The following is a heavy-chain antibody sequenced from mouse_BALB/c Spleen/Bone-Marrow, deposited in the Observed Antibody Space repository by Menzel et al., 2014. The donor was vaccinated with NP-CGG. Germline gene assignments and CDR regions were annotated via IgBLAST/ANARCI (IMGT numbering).Heavy chain of an antibody. Sequence: EVQGVESGGGLVQPGGSRKLSCAASGFTFSSFGMHWVRQAPEKWLEWVAYISSGSSPIFYADTVKGRFTISRDNPKNSLFLQMTSLRSEDTAIYYCTRGGNWEDFDYWGQGTTLTV. CDR3: TRGGNWEDFDY. D-gene: IGHD4-1*01. V-gene: IGHV5-17*02. CDR1: GFTFSSFG. J-gene: IGHJ2*01. CDR2: ISSGSSPI.